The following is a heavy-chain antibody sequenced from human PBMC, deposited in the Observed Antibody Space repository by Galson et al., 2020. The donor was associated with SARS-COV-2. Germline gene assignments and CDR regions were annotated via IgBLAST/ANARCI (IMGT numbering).Heavy chain of an antibody. CDR1: GASVSSSSYY. Sequence: SETLSLTCTVSGASVSSSSYYWGWIRQPPGKGLEWIGSIYYSGTTYYNPSLESRVTISVDTSKNQFSLGVSAVTAADTAVYYCARSWVAGLRYWNFDLWGRGTQVTVSS. CDR3: ARSWVAGLRYWNFDL. D-gene: IGHD6-19*01. V-gene: IGHV4-39*07. CDR2: IYYSGTT. J-gene: IGHJ2*01.